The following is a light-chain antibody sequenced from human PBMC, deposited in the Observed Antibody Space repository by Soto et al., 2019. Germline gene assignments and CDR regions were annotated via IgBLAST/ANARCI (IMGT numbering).Light chain of an antibody. V-gene: IGKV3-20*01. CDR1: QSVSSSY. J-gene: IGKJ1*01. CDR2: GAS. CDR3: QQYDSSPQT. Sequence: EIVLTQSPGTLSLSPGERATLSCRASQSVSSSYLAWYQQKPGQAPRLLIYGASSRATGIPDRFSGSGSGTEFTLTISRLEPEDFAVYYCQQYDSSPQTFGQGTKVEIK.